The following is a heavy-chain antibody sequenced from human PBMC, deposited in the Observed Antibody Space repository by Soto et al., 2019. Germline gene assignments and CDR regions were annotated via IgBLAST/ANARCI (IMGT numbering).Heavy chain of an antibody. J-gene: IGHJ6*02. CDR3: ARDWTHSLDV. CDR2: IIPILGIA. Sequence: QVQLVQSGAEVKKPGSSVKVSCKASGGTFSSYTISWVRQAPGQGLEWMGRIIPILGIANYAQKFQGRVTITAAKSTSTAYMELSSLRSEDTAVYYCARDWTHSLDVWGQGTTVTVSS. V-gene: IGHV1-69*08. CDR1: GGTFSSYT. D-gene: IGHD1-26*01.